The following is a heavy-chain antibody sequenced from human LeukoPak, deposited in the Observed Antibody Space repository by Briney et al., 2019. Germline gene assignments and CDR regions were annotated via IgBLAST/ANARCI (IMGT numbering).Heavy chain of an antibody. CDR2: IYSGGST. CDR1: GFTVSSNY. CDR3: ARDLGYSGYDGEGY. Sequence: GGSLRLSCAASGFTVSSNYMSWVRQAPGKGLEWVSVIYSGGSTYYADSVKGRFTISRDNAKNSLYLQMNSLRAEDTAVYYCARDLGYSGYDGEGYWGQGTLVTVSS. J-gene: IGHJ4*02. V-gene: IGHV3-53*01. D-gene: IGHD5-12*01.